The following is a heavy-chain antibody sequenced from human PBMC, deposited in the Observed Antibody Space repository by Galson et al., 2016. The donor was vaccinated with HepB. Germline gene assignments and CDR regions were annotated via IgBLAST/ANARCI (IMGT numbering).Heavy chain of an antibody. CDR2: MNPNSGNT. CDR1: GYTFTSYD. CDR3: ARGKSSIAARGIRRWFDP. V-gene: IGHV1-8*01. Sequence: SVKVSCKASGYTFTSYDFNWVRQATGQGLEWMGRMNPNSGNTDYAQKFQGRVTMTRNTSVSTAYMELSSLRSEDTAVYYCARGKSSIAARGIRRWFDPWGQGTLVTVSS. J-gene: IGHJ5*02. D-gene: IGHD6-6*01.